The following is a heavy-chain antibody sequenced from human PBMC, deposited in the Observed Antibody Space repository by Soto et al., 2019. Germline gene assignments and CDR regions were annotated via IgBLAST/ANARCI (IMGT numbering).Heavy chain of an antibody. CDR2: VDHSGNS. V-gene: IGHV4-39*01. CDR1: GLSLNRSNFH. CDR3: TRHLVSGTISRGNWFDP. D-gene: IGHD1-1*01. Sequence: DTLSLTCIFSGLSLNRSNFHSGWLRTSPGKGLQWIASVDHSGNSYYNPSLRSRVTVSVDTSNNQFSLKVTSLTAADTAMYYCTRHLVSGTISRGNWFDPWGQGTRVSVSA. J-gene: IGHJ5*02.